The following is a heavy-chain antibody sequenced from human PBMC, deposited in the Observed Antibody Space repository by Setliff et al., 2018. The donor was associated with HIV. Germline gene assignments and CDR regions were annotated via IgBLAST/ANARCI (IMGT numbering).Heavy chain of an antibody. D-gene: IGHD5-12*01. CDR2: IIPIFGTA. CDR1: GGTFSSYA. J-gene: IGHJ3*02. CDR3: ARVRDGYNGDAFDI. V-gene: IGHV1-69*05. Sequence: GASVKVSCKASGGTFSSYAISWVRQAPGQGLEWMGGIIPIFGTANYAQKFQGRVTITTDESTSTAYMELSSLRSEDTAVYYCARVRDGYNGDAFDIWGQGTVVTVSS.